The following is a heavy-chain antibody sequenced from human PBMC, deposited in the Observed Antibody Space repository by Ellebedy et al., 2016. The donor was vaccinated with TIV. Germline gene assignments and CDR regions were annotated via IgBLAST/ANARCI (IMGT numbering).Heavy chain of an antibody. V-gene: IGHV6-1*01. J-gene: IGHJ4*02. CDR3: ARSRNGYGPPLDY. CDR2: TYYRSKWYN. D-gene: IGHD1-1*01. CDR1: GDSVSGIRRA. Sequence: MPSETLSLTCSISGDSVSGIRRAWNWIRQSPSGGLEWLGRTYYRSKWYNEYAVSVQSRITINPDTSKNQFSLQLTSVTPEDTAFYYCARSRNGYGPPLDYWGQGTLVTVSS.